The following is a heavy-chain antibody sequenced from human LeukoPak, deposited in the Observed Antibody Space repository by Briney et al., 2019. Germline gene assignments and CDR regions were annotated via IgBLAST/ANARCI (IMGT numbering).Heavy chain of an antibody. CDR3: ATDRRKYSSGWYDY. V-gene: IGHV1-24*01. CDR1: GYTLTELS. Sequence: ASVKVSCKVSGYTLTELSMHWVRQAPGKGLEWMGGFDPEDGETIYTQKFQGRVTMTEDTSTDTAYMELSSLRSEDTAVYYCATDRRKYSSGWYDYWGQGTLVTVSS. J-gene: IGHJ4*02. D-gene: IGHD6-19*01. CDR2: FDPEDGET.